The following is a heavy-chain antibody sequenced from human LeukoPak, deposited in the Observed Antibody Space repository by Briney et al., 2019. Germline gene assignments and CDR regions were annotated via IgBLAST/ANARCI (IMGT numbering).Heavy chain of an antibody. J-gene: IGHJ1*01. D-gene: IGHD6-13*01. V-gene: IGHV1-18*01. Sequence: AASVKVSCKASGYTFTSYGISWVRQAPGQGLEWMGWISAYNGNTNYAQKLQGRVTMTRDTSISAAYMELSRLRSDDTAVYYCARSMAPSGSLYFQHWGQGTLVTVSS. CDR3: ARSMAPSGSLYFQH. CDR2: ISAYNGNT. CDR1: GYTFTSYG.